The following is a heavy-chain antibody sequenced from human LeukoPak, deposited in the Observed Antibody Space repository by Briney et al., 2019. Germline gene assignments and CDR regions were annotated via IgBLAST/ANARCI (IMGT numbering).Heavy chain of an antibody. Sequence: PGGSLRLSCAASGFTFSSYGMHWVRRAPGKGLEWVAVISYDGSNKYYADSVKGRCTISRDNSKNTLYLQMNSLRAEDTAVYYCAKDPGGELPILYYYYGMDVWGQGTTVTVSS. CDR3: AKDPGGELPILYYYYGMDV. J-gene: IGHJ6*02. CDR2: ISYDGSNK. D-gene: IGHD1-26*01. V-gene: IGHV3-30*18. CDR1: GFTFSSYG.